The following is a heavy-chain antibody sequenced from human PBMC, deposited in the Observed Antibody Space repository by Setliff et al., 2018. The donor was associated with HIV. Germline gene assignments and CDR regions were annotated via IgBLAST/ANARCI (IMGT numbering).Heavy chain of an antibody. V-gene: IGHV4-61*10. CDR2: IYYTGIP. CDR3: ARVARVHPFDP. J-gene: IGHJ5*02. CDR1: GGSISSGSNY. Sequence: SETLSLTCTVSGGSISSGSNYWSWIRQPAGKGLEWIGLIYYTGIPTYNTSLKSRVTMSVDRSKNQFSLRLTSVAAADTAMYYCARVARVHPFDPWGQGTLVTVSS.